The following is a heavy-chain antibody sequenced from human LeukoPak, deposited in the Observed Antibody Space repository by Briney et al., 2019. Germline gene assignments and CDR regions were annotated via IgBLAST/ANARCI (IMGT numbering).Heavy chain of an antibody. CDR2: ISSNGGST. CDR3: VKDGSGSYYTYYFDY. Sequence: TGGSLRLSCSASGFTFSRYAMHWVRQAPGKGLEYVSAISSNGGSTYYADSVKGRFTISRDNSRNTLYLQMSSLRAEDTAVYYCVKDGSGSYYTYYFDYWGQGTLVTVSS. J-gene: IGHJ4*02. V-gene: IGHV3-64D*06. D-gene: IGHD3-10*01. CDR1: GFTFSRYA.